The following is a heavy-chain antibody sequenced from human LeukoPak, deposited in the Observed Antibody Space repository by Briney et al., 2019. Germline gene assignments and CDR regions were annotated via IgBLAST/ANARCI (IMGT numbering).Heavy chain of an antibody. V-gene: IGHV4-4*07. CDR3: ARVGDYALKD. CDR1: GGSITSYY. CDR2: IYNSGST. D-gene: IGHD3-16*01. J-gene: IGHJ4*02. Sequence: SETLSLTCTVSGGSITSYYWSWIRQPAGKGLEWIGRIYNSGSTNYNPSLKSRVIMSVDASKNQFSLKLSSVTAADTAVYYCARVGDYALKDWGQGTLVTVSS.